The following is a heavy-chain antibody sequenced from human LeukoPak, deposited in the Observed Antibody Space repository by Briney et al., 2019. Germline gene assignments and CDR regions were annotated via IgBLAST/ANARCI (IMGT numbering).Heavy chain of an antibody. CDR2: IWYDGSNK. V-gene: IGHV3-33*01. J-gene: IGHJ5*02. Sequence: PGGPLRLSCAASGFTFSSYGMHWLRQAPGKGLEWVAVIWYDGSNKYYADSVKGRFTISRDNSKNTLYLQMNSLRAEDTAVYYCARDDAGEIDPWGQGTLVTVSS. CDR1: GFTFSSYG. CDR3: ARDDAGEIDP.